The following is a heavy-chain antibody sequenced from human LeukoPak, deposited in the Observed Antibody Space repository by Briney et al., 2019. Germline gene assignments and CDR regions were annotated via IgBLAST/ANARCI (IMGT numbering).Heavy chain of an antibody. CDR3: AKIRGYSGYGLFDY. Sequence: PGGSLRLSCAASGFTFDDYGMSWVRQAPGKGLEWVSGINWNGGSTGYADSVKGRFTISRDNSKNTLYLQMNSLRAEDTAVYYCAKIRGYSGYGLFDYWGQGTLVTVSS. D-gene: IGHD5-12*01. CDR2: INWNGGST. V-gene: IGHV3-20*04. J-gene: IGHJ4*02. CDR1: GFTFDDYG.